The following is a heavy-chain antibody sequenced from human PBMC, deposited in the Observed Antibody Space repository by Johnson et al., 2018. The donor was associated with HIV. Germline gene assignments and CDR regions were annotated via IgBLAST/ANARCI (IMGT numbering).Heavy chain of an antibody. J-gene: IGHJ3*02. D-gene: IGHD3-16*01. CDR3: AREAVTLRGWGHVFDI. Sequence: QVHLVESGGGLLKSGGSPRLSCASSAVTFSDYYMSWIRQAPGKGLEWISYISSSGSTIYYADSVKGRFTISRDNAKSSLYLQMNSLSAEDTAIYYCAREAVTLRGWGHVFDIWGQGTMVTVSS. CDR2: ISSSGSTI. CDR1: AVTFSDYY. V-gene: IGHV3-11*04.